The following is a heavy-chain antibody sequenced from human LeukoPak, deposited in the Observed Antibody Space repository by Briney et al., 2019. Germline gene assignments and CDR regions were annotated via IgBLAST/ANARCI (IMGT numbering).Heavy chain of an antibody. V-gene: IGHV3-53*01. CDR2: IYSGGDT. CDR3: ASTSGYSYAKFDY. J-gene: IGHJ4*02. D-gene: IGHD5-18*01. Sequence: GGSLRLSCAASGFTVSIKYMTWVRLTPGKGLEWVSVIYSGGDTFYADSVKGRFTISRDNSKNTLYLHMNSLRAEDTAVYYCASTSGYSYAKFDYWGQGTLVTVSS. CDR1: GFTVSIKY.